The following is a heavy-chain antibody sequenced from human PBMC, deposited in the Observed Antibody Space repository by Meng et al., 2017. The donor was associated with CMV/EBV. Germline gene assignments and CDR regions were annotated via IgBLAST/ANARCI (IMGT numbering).Heavy chain of an antibody. V-gene: IGHV3-21*01. J-gene: IGHJ6*02. CDR2: ISSSSNFI. Sequence: GESLKISCAASGFTFNTYSMNWARQAPGKGLEWVSSISSSSNFIYYADSVKGRFTISRDNAKNSLYLQVNSLRAGDTAVYYCAREGGYDFWSGYYFGGEYYGMDVWGQGTTVTVSS. CDR1: GFTFNTYS. D-gene: IGHD3-3*01. CDR3: AREGGYDFWSGYYFGGEYYGMDV.